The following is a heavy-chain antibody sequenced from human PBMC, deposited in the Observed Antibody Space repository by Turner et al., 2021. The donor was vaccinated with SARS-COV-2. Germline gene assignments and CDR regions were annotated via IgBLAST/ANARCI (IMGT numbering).Heavy chain of an antibody. D-gene: IGHD1-20*01. CDR2: ISWNRGRI. CDR3: ARDRIVRNWNDVPKPTYGMDV. J-gene: IGHJ6*02. V-gene: IGHV3-9*01. CDR1: GFTFDDYA. Sequence: GGLVQPGRSLRLSCAASGFTFDDYAMHWVRQAPGKGLEWVSSISWNRGRIGYADSVKGRFTISRDNAKNSRYLQMNSLRAEDTAVYYCARDRIVRNWNDVPKPTYGMDVWGQGTTVTVSS.